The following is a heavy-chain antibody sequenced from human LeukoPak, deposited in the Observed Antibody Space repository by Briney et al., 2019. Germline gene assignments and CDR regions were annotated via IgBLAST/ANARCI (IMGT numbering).Heavy chain of an antibody. J-gene: IGHJ3*01. CDR1: GGTFNNYA. Sequence: ASVKVSCKASGGTFNNYAISWVRQAPGQGLEWMGRIVPILGIANYAQEFQSRLIITADKATSAAYMELSSLRSEDTAVYYCARDQGDNSYGYYAIWYAFDVWGQGTMVTVSS. CDR2: IVPILGIA. CDR3: ARDQGDNSYGYYAIWYAFDV. D-gene: IGHD5-18*01. V-gene: IGHV1-69*04.